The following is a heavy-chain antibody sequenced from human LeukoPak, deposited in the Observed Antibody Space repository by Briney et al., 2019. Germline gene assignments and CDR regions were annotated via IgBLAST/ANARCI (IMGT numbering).Heavy chain of an antibody. CDR3: ARVRGSSGYWRKYYYYYMDV. J-gene: IGHJ6*03. D-gene: IGHD3-22*01. CDR1: GSSISSYY. Sequence: SETLSLTCTVSGSSISSYYWSWIRQPPGKGLEWIGYIYYSGSTNYNPSLKSRVTISVDTSKNQFSLKLSSVTAADTAVYYCARVRGSSGYWRKYYYYYMDVWGKGTTVTVSS. V-gene: IGHV4-59*01. CDR2: IYYSGST.